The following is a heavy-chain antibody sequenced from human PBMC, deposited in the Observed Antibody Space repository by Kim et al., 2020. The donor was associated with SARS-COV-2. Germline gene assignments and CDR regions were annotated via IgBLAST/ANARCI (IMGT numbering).Heavy chain of an antibody. J-gene: IGHJ5*02. CDR1: GFTFDDYA. V-gene: IGHV3-9*01. CDR2: ISWNSGSI. Sequence: GGSLRLSCAASGFTFDDYAMHWVRQAPGKGLERVSGISWNSGSIGYADSVKGRFTISRDNAKNSLYLQMNSLRAEDTALYYCAKDRGQWLIPGGWFDPWGQGTLLTVSS. CDR3: AKDRGQWLIPGGWFDP. D-gene: IGHD6-19*01.